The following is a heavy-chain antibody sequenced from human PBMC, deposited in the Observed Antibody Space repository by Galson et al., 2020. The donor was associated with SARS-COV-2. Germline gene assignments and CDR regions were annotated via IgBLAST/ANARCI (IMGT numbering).Heavy chain of an antibody. D-gene: IGHD6-19*01. CDR2: IKNKADNYAT. V-gene: IGHV3-73*01. J-gene: IGHJ6*02. CDR1: GFTFSGSA. Sequence: GGSPRLSCAASGFTFSGSAMHWVRQASGKGLEWVGRIKNKADNYATAYAASVKGRFTISRDDSKNTAYLQMSSLITEDTAVYYCTRLRYSSGWDGLDVWGQGTTVTVSS. CDR3: TRLRYSSGWDGLDV.